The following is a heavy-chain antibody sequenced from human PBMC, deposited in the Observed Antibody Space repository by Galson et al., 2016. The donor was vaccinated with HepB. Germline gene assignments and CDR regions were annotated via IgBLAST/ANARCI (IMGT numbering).Heavy chain of an antibody. CDR1: GGSISSNTYY. J-gene: IGHJ5*02. CDR2: IYYSGST. D-gene: IGHD2-8*01. Sequence: SETLSLTCTVSGGSISSNTYYWGWIRQPPGKGLEWIGSIYYSGSTYYNPSLKSRVTISVDTSKNQFSLKLSSVTAADTAVYYCAGPGFGLILYGFDPWGQGTLATVSS. V-gene: IGHV4-39*01. CDR3: AGPGFGLILYGFDP.